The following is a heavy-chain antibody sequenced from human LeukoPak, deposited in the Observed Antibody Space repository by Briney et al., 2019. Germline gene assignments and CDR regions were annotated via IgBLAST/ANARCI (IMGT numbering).Heavy chain of an antibody. CDR3: ARRPAVPAMVTS. Sequence: SETLSLTCTVSGGSISSSSYYWGWIRQPPGKGLEWIGSIYYSGSTYYNPSLKSRVTISVDTTKNQFYLKLSSVTAADTAVYYCARRPAVPAMVTSWGQGTLVTVSS. J-gene: IGHJ5*02. CDR1: GGSISSSSYY. CDR2: IYYSGST. V-gene: IGHV4-39*01. D-gene: IGHD5-18*01.